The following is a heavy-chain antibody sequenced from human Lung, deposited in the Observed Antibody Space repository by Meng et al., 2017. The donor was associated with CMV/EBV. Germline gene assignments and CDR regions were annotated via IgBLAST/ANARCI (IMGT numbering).Heavy chain of an antibody. D-gene: IGHD3-22*01. CDR3: ARGYYDSSGYGYWYFDL. CDR1: GGSISSGDYY. CDR2: IYYSGST. Sequence: GPRQESGPGLVKPSQTLSLTCTVSGGSISSGDYYWSWIRQPPGKGLEWIGYIYYSGSTYYNPSLKSRVTISVDTSKNQFSLKLSSVTAADTAVYYCARGYYDSSGYGYWYFDLWGRGTLVTVSS. J-gene: IGHJ2*01. V-gene: IGHV4-30-4*01.